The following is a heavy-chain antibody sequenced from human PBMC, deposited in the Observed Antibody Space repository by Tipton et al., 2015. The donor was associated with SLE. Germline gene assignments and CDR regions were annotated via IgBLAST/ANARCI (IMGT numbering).Heavy chain of an antibody. J-gene: IGHJ4*02. CDR2: IYTSGST. V-gene: IGHV4-59*11. CDR1: GGSISSHY. Sequence: TLSLTCTVSGGSISSHYWSWIRQPPGKGLEWIGYIYTSGSTNYNPSLKSRVTISVDTSKNQFSLKLSSVTAADTAVYYCARDLGLDYWGQGTLVTVSS. CDR3: ARDLGLDY.